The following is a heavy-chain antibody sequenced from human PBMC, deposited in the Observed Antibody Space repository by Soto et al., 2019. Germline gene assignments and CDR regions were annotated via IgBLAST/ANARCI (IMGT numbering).Heavy chain of an antibody. CDR3: AKGVPYCTNGVCPKFYYYYGMDV. CDR1: GFTFSSYA. D-gene: IGHD2-8*01. Sequence: PGGSLRLSCAASGFTFSSYAMSWVRQAPGKGLEWVSAISGSGGSTYYADSVKGRFTISRDNSKNTLYLQMNSLRAEDTAVYYCAKGVPYCTNGVCPKFYYYYGMDVWGQGTTVTVSS. CDR2: ISGSGGST. J-gene: IGHJ6*02. V-gene: IGHV3-23*01.